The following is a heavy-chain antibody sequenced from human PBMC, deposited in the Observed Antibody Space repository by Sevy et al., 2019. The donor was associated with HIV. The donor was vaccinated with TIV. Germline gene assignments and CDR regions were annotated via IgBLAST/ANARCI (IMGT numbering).Heavy chain of an antibody. V-gene: IGHV3-33*01. CDR1: GFSISGYG. D-gene: IGHD6-19*01. J-gene: IGHJ4*02. CDR3: ARESLAVAGIGYYFNY. CDR2: IWYDGTNK. Sequence: GGSLRLCCTASGFSISGYGMHWVRQVPGKGLEWVAIIWYDGTNKDYTDSVKGRFTITRDNSKNTLYLQMNSLRVEDTAVYYCARESLAVAGIGYYFNYWGQGTLVTVSS.